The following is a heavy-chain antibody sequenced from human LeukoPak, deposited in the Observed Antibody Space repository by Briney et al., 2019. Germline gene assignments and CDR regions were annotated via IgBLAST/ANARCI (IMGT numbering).Heavy chain of an antibody. CDR2: IDTDGSTI. J-gene: IGHJ4*02. CDR1: GFTFSSYW. CDR3: ARDAYTSSPKPDY. D-gene: IGHD6-6*01. V-gene: IGHV3-74*01. Sequence: PGGSLRLSYAASGFTFSSYWMHWVRQAPGKGLVWVSRIDTDGSTINYADSVKGRFTISRDNAKNTLYLQMNSLRAEDTAAYYCARDAYTSSPKPDYWGQGTLVTVSS.